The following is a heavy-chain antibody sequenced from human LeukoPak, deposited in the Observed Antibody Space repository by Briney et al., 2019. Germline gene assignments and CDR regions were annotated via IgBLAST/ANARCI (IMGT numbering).Heavy chain of an antibody. CDR3: ARENSGSYREFDY. CDR1: GGSFSGYY. J-gene: IGHJ4*02. D-gene: IGHD1-26*01. V-gene: IGHV4-4*07. CDR2: IYTSGST. Sequence: PSETLSLTCAVYGGSFSGYYWSWIRQPAGKGLEWIGRIYTSGSTNYNASLKSRVSMSVDTSKNQFSLKPSSVTAADTAVFYCARENSGSYREFDYWGQGTLVTVSS.